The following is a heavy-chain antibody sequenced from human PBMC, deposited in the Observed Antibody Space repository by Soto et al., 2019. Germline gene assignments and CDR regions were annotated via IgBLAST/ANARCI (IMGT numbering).Heavy chain of an antibody. CDR2: INHSGST. V-gene: IGHV4-34*01. CDR1: GGSFSGYY. J-gene: IGHJ5*02. CDR3: ARGPGITMVRGVIITGNWFDP. Sequence: ETLSLTCAVYGGSFSGYYWSWIRQPPGKGLEWIGEINHSGSTNYNPSLKSRVTISVDTSKNQFSLKLSSVTAADTAVYYWARGPGITMVRGVIITGNWFDPWGQGTLVTVSS. D-gene: IGHD3-10*01.